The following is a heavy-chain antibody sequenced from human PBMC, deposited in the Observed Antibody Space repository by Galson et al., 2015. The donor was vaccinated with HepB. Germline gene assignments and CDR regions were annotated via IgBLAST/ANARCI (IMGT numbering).Heavy chain of an antibody. CDR3: ARRLPYCSSTSCYWGGGFDP. CDR2: IYFSGSI. D-gene: IGHD2-2*01. Sequence: SETLSLTCTVSGGSISSSSYYWGWIRQPPGKGLEWIGSIYFSGSIYYNPSLKSRVTMSVDTSKNQFSLKLSSVTAADTSVYYCARRLPYCSSTSCYWGGGFDPWGQGTLVTVSS. J-gene: IGHJ5*02. V-gene: IGHV4-39*01. CDR1: GGSISSSSYY.